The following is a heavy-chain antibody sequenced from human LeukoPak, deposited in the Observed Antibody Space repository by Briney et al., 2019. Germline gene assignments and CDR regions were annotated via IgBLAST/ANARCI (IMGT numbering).Heavy chain of an antibody. V-gene: IGHV1-2*02. Sequence: ASVKVSCKASGYTFTAYYMRWVRQAPGQGLEWMGWIDPNSGGTNYAQKFQGRVTMTRDTSISTAYMELSRLRSDDTAVYYCARDGAATATPDDYWGQGTLVTVSS. J-gene: IGHJ4*02. D-gene: IGHD6-13*01. CDR3: ARDGAATATPDDY. CDR1: GYTFTAYY. CDR2: IDPNSGGT.